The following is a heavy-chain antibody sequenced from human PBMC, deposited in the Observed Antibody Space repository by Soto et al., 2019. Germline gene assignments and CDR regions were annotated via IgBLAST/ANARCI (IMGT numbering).Heavy chain of an antibody. V-gene: IGHV4-4*02. Sequence: PSETLSLTCAVSGGSISSSNWWSWVRQPPGKGLEWIGEIYHSGSTNYNPSLKSRVTISVDKSKNQFSLKLSSVTAADTAVYYCARANVLRFLEWSNDHYYYGMDVWGQGTTVTVSS. J-gene: IGHJ6*02. CDR2: IYHSGST. D-gene: IGHD3-3*01. CDR1: GGSISSSNW. CDR3: ARANVLRFLEWSNDHYYYGMDV.